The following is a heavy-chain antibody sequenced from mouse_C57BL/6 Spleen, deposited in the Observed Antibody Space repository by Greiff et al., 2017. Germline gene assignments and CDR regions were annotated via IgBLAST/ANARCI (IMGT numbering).Heavy chain of an antibody. D-gene: IGHD2-10*02. Sequence: EVKLVESGGGLVKPGGSLKLSCAASGFTFSDYGMHWVRQAPEKGLEWVAYISSGSSTIYYADTVKGRFTISRDNDKNTLFLQMTSLRAEDTAMYYCARTPSACYFDYWGQGTTLTVSS. CDR3: ARTPSACYFDY. CDR1: GFTFSDYG. J-gene: IGHJ2*01. CDR2: ISSGSSTI. V-gene: IGHV5-17*01.